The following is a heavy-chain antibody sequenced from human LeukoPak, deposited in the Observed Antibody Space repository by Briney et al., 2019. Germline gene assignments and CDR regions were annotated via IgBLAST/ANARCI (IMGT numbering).Heavy chain of an antibody. Sequence: GESLKISCKAYGYRFTSNWIGWARQMPGKGLEWMGIIYPGDSDTRYSPSFQGQVTISADKSISTAYLQWSSLKASDTAMYYCARSQYCSSTSCYEDYYYYYMDVWGKGTTVTVSS. J-gene: IGHJ6*03. CDR1: GYRFTSNW. CDR3: ARSQYCSSTSCYEDYYYYYMDV. D-gene: IGHD2-2*01. V-gene: IGHV5-51*01. CDR2: IYPGDSDT.